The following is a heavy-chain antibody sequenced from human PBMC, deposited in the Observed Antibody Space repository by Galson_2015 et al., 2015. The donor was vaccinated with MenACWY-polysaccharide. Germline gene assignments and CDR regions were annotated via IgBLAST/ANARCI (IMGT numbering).Heavy chain of an antibody. J-gene: IGHJ4*02. CDR3: ARVEKYSGSFYILY. CDR2: IFHSGTT. V-gene: IGHV4-38-2*01. Sequence: SETLSLTCAVSDYSIRSGYFWGWIRQPPGKGLEWIASIFHSGTTYYNPSLKSRVTISVDTSKNQFSLKLSSVTAADTAVYYCARVEKYSGSFYILYWGQETLVTVSS. D-gene: IGHD1-26*01. CDR1: DYSIRSGYF.